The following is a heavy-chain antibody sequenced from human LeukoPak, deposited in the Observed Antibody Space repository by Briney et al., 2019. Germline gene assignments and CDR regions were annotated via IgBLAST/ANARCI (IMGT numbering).Heavy chain of an antibody. V-gene: IGHV1-2*02. J-gene: IGHJ5*02. CDR1: GYTFTVYY. CDR2: INPNSGAT. CDR3: ARGPRIAVAGTEDWFEP. Sequence: ASLKLSCTDFGYTFTVYYMHWVGHAPGQGLGLLGLINPNSGATTYAQKSQGRVTMTKDTSISTAYMELSRLRSDDTAVYYCARGPRIAVAGTEDWFEPCGQGTLVTVSS. D-gene: IGHD6-19*01.